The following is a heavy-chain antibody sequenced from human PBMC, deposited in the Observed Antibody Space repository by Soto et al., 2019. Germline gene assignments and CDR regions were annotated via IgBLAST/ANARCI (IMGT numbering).Heavy chain of an antibody. CDR1: GGSISSNY. CDR3: ARYRREAVAGYTLDN. D-gene: IGHD6-13*01. CDR2: VYNSGST. V-gene: IGHV4-59*01. Sequence: SETLSLTCTVSGGSISSNYWTWIRQPPRKGLEWIGYVYNSGSTNYNPSLKSRVTISEDTSKSQFSLKVNSMTAADTAVYYCARYRREAVAGYTLDNWGQGILVTVSS. J-gene: IGHJ4*02.